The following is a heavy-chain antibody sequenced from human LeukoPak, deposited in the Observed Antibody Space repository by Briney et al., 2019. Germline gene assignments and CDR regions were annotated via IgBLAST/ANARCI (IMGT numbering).Heavy chain of an antibody. CDR3: ARDPGGSYPRMGYYCMDV. CDR2: IYTSGST. CDR1: GASMSSGSYY. J-gene: IGHJ6*02. D-gene: IGHD1-26*01. Sequence: SETLSLTCTVSGASMSSGSYYWRWIRQPAGKGLEWIGRIYTSGSTNYNPSLKSRFTISVDTSKNQFSLKLSSVTAADTAVYYCARDPGGSYPRMGYYCMDVWGQGTTVTVSS. V-gene: IGHV4-61*02.